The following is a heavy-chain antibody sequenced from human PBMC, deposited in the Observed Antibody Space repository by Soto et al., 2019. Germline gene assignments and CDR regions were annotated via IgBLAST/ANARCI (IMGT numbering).Heavy chain of an antibody. J-gene: IGHJ4*02. CDR1: GYTFTSYY. D-gene: IGHD3-10*01. CDR2: INPSGGST. CDR3: ARGITMVRGADHFDY. Sequence: QVQLVQSGAEVKKPGASVKVSCKASGYTFTSYYMHWVRQAPGQGLEWMGIINPSGGSTSYAQKFQGRGTMTRDTSTSTVYMELSSLRSEDTAVYYCARGITMVRGADHFDYWGQGTLVTVSS. V-gene: IGHV1-46*03.